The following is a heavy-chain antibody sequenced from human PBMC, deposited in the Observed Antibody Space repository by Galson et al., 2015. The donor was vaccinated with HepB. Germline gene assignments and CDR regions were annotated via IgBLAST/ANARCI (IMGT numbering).Heavy chain of an antibody. CDR3: ARANCYYDSSGYYIHDDAFDI. Sequence: TLSLTCIVTSSSISNYYWNWIRQPPGRGVGWIGRIYTSDGNNYNPSLKIPVTMSVDKSKNQFSLKPSSVTAAATAVYYCARANCYYDSSGYYIHDDAFDIWGQGTMVTVSS. V-gene: IGHV4-4*07. J-gene: IGHJ3*02. CDR1: SSSISNYY. D-gene: IGHD3-22*01. CDR2: IYTSDGN.